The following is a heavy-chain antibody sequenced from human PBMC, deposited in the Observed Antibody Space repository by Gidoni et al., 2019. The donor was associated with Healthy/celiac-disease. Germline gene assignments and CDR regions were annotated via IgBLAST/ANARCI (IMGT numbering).Heavy chain of an antibody. D-gene: IGHD2-2*01. CDR1: GFTFSSYS. V-gene: IGHV3-21*01. J-gene: IGHJ6*02. CDR3: ARDLVVVVRAASRPYYYGMDV. CDR2: ISSSSSYI. Sequence: EVPLAESGGGLVKPGGSLRLSSAASGFTFSSYSMNWVRQALGKGREWVSSISSSSSYIYYADSVKGRFTIYRDNAKNSLYRQRNSLRAEDTAVYYCARDLVVVVRAASRPYYYGMDVWGRGTTVTVSS.